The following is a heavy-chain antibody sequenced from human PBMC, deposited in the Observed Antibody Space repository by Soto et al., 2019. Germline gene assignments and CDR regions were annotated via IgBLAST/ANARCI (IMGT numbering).Heavy chain of an antibody. D-gene: IGHD6-6*01. CDR2: NYYSGIT. CDR1: GGSISSGGYY. J-gene: IGHJ6*02. CDR3: ARGSSIAGLYYGMDV. Sequence: QVQLQESGPGLVKPSQTLSLTCTVSGGSISSGGYYWTWIRQHPGKGLEWIGYNYYSGITYYNPSLKSRVTISLDTSKNQFSLKLSSVTAAYTAVYYCARGSSIAGLYYGMDVWGQGTTVTVSS. V-gene: IGHV4-31*03.